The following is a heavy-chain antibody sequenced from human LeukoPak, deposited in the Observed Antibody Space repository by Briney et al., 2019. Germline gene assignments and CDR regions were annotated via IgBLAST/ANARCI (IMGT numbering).Heavy chain of an antibody. D-gene: IGHD4-11*01. J-gene: IGHJ6*03. CDR3: AREGSLDGGSNYIPGYYYYYMDV. CDR1: SVSLTNYY. CDR2: IFFSGTT. Sequence: PSETLSLTCTVSSVSLTNYYWSWIRQPPGKGLEWIGHIFFSGTTNYNPSLKSRVTISVDTSKNQFSLKMTSVTAADTAVYFCAREGSLDGGSNYIPGYYYYYMDVWGKGTTVTISS. V-gene: IGHV4-59*12.